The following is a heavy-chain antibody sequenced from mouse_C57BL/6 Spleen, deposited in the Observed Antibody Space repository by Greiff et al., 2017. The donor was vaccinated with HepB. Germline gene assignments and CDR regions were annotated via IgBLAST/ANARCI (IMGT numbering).Heavy chain of an antibody. V-gene: IGHV5-17*01. CDR2: ISSGSSTI. CDR1: GFTFSDYG. J-gene: IGHJ4*01. Sequence: EVKLQESGGGLVKPGGSLKLSCAASGFTFSDYGMHWVRQAPEKGLEWVAYISSGSSTIYYADTVKGRFTISRDNATNTLFRQMTSLRSEDTAMYYCARRITTVVATGAMDYWGQGTSVTVSS. D-gene: IGHD1-1*01. CDR3: ARRITTVVATGAMDY.